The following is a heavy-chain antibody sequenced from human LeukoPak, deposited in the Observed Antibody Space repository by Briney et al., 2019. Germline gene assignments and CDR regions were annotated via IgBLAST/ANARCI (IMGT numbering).Heavy chain of an antibody. J-gene: IGHJ4*02. V-gene: IGHV3-7*01. CDR1: GFTFSSYW. CDR3: ARGGHYYDSSGYGVDY. Sequence: GGSLRLSCAASGFTFSSYWMSWVRQAPGKGLEWVANIKQDGSEKYYVDSVKGRFTISRDNSKNTLYLQMNSLRAEDTAVYYCARGGHYYDSSGYGVDYWGQGTLVTVSS. CDR2: IKQDGSEK. D-gene: IGHD3-22*01.